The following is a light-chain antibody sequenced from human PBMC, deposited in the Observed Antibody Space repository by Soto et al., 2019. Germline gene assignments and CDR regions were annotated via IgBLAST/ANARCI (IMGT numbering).Light chain of an antibody. CDR3: QQYNNWPPVT. CDR1: QSVSSN. CDR2: GAS. V-gene: IGKV3-15*01. J-gene: IGKJ1*01. Sequence: EIVLTQSPATLSVSPGERAALSCRASQSVSSNLAWYQQKPGQAPRLLIYGASTRATGIPARFSGSGSGTEFTLTISSLQSEDFAVYYCQQYNNWPPVTFGQGTKVDIK.